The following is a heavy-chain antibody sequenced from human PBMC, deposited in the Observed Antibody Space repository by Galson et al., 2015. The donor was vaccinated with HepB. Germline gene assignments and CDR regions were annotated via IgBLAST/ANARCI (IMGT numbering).Heavy chain of an antibody. Sequence: SLRLSCAASGFTFSSYGMHWVRQAPVKGLEWVAVISYDGSHKYYADSVKGRFTISRDNSKNTLYLQMNSLRAEDTAVYYCAKDKAAAAGLFDYWGQGTLVTVSS. CDR1: GFTFSSYG. J-gene: IGHJ4*02. CDR3: AKDKAAAAGLFDY. D-gene: IGHD6-13*01. V-gene: IGHV3-30*18. CDR2: ISYDGSHK.